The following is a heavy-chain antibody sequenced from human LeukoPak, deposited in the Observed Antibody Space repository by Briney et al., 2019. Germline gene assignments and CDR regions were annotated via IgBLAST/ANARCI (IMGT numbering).Heavy chain of an antibody. V-gene: IGHV5-51*01. CDR2: IYPGDSDA. CDR1: GYSFANYW. CDR3: ARRRDLYSGSYYPFDY. J-gene: IGHJ4*02. D-gene: IGHD1-26*01. Sequence: GESLKISCKGSGYSFANYWIGWVRQMPGKGLKWMGIIYPGDSDARYSPSFQGQVTISADKSISTAYLQWSSLKASDTAMYYCARRRDLYSGSYYPFDYWGQGTLVTVSS.